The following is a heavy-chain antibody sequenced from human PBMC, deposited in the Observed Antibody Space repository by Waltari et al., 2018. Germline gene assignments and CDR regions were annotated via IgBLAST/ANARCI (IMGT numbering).Heavy chain of an antibody. CDR3: ARSGDGYTPSTYYYNGMDV. CDR2: SIPTLGVP. D-gene: IGHD5-12*01. CDR1: GGTFSTYA. V-gene: IGHV1-69*04. Sequence: QVQLVHSGAEVKKPGSSVKVSCKASGGTFSTYALNWVRQAPGQGLEWMGRSIPTLGVPIYAQRFQGRVTITADKSTSTAYMELSSLRPEDTAVYYCARSGDGYTPSTYYYNGMDVWGQGTTVTVSS. J-gene: IGHJ6*02.